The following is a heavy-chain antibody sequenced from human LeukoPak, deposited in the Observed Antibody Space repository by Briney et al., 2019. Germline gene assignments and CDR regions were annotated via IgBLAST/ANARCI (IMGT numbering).Heavy chain of an antibody. Sequence: PGGSLRLSCAASGFSFSNDWMCWVRQAPGKGQEWVANINQDESKKYYVDSVKGRFTISRDNAKNSLYLQMSSLRAEDTAVYYCARDHAYRTDYWGQGTLVTVSS. CDR3: ARDHAYRTDY. CDR1: GFSFSNDW. CDR2: INQDESKK. J-gene: IGHJ4*02. V-gene: IGHV3-7*01. D-gene: IGHD2-2*01.